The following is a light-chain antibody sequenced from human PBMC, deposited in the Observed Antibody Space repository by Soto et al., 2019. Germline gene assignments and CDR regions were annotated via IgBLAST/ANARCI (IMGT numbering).Light chain of an antibody. Sequence: DMEMTQSPSSLSAFLGDRVTITCRASQSISNYLNWYQHKPGKVPKLLIYAASSLQSGVPTRFSGSGSGTDFTLTINSLQPEDFATYYCQQSYSTPLTFGGGTKIEIK. CDR2: AAS. J-gene: IGKJ4*01. CDR3: QQSYSTPLT. V-gene: IGKV1-39*01. CDR1: QSISNY.